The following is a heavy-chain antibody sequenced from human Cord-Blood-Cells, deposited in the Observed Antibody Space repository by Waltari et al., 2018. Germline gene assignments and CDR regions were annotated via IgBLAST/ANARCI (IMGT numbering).Heavy chain of an antibody. CDR3: ARDHGDYSYYYYYMDV. Sequence: QVQLVQSGAEVKKPGASVKVSCKASGYTIHGYSMHWVRQAPGQGLEWMGWINPNGGGTNYAQKFQGRVTMTRDTSISTAYRELSRLRSDDTAVYYCARDHGDYSYYYYYMDVWGKGTTVTVSS. J-gene: IGHJ6*03. V-gene: IGHV1-2*02. CDR2: INPNGGGT. CDR1: GYTIHGYS. D-gene: IGHD4-17*01.